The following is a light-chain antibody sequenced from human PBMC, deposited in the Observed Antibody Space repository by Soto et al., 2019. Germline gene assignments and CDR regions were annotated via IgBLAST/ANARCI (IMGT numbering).Light chain of an antibody. CDR1: SSDVGGYNY. Sequence: QSVLTQPRSVSGSPGQSVTISCTGTSSDVGGYNYVSWYQQHPGKAPKLMIYDVSKRPSGVPDRFSGSMSGNTASLTISGLQAEDEADYYCCSYAGSYTSWVFGGGTKLTVL. CDR2: DVS. J-gene: IGLJ3*02. CDR3: CSYAGSYTSWV. V-gene: IGLV2-11*01.